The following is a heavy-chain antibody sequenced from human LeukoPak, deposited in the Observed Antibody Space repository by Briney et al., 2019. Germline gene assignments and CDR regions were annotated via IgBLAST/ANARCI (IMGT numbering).Heavy chain of an antibody. D-gene: IGHD5-18*01. Sequence: PGESLKISCKGSGYSFTSYWIGWVRQMPGKGLEWMGIIYPGDSDTRYSPSFQSQVTISADKSISTAYLQWSSLKASDTAMYYCARAGRGYSYGYDAFDIWGQGTMVTVSS. V-gene: IGHV5-51*01. J-gene: IGHJ3*02. CDR2: IYPGDSDT. CDR3: ARAGRGYSYGYDAFDI. CDR1: GYSFTSYW.